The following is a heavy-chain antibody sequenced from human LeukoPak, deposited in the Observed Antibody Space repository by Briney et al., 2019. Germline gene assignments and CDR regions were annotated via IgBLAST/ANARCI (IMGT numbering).Heavy chain of an antibody. CDR1: GGSISNYY. J-gene: IGHJ2*01. CDR2: IYSTGST. D-gene: IGHD3-9*01. Sequence: SETLSLTCTVSGGSISNYYWSWIRQSAGKGLEWIGRIYSTGSTNYNPSLKSRVTMSVDTSKNQFSLKLSSVTAADTAVYYCARGGYDILTGHPSLDWYFDLWGRGTLVTVSS. CDR3: ARGGYDILTGHPSLDWYFDL. V-gene: IGHV4-4*07.